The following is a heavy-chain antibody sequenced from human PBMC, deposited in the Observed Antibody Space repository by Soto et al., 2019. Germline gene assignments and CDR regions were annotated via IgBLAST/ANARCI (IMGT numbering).Heavy chain of an antibody. D-gene: IGHD5-18*01. CDR2: IDSDGSST. CDR1: GFTFSSYW. V-gene: IGHV3-74*01. J-gene: IGHJ4*02. Sequence: EVQLVESGGGLVQPGGSLRLSCAASGFTFSSYWMHWVRQAPGKGLVWVSHIDSDGSSTNYADSVKGRITISRDNAKNTLYLQMNSLRAEDTAVYYCARGWLQLWPFDYWGQGTLVTVSS. CDR3: ARGWLQLWPFDY.